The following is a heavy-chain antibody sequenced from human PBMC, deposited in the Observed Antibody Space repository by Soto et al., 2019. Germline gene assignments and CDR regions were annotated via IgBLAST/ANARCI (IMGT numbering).Heavy chain of an antibody. Sequence: GGSLRLSCSASGFTFSIYAMHWVRQAPGKGLEYVSSLSINGGSTHYADSVKGRFAISRDNSKNSVYLQMSSLRAEDTAVYYCVKGEYYYDSGAYYPFDYWGQGTLVTVSS. CDR2: LSINGGST. CDR1: GFTFSIYA. CDR3: VKGEYYYDSGAYYPFDY. V-gene: IGHV3-64D*06. J-gene: IGHJ4*02. D-gene: IGHD3-22*01.